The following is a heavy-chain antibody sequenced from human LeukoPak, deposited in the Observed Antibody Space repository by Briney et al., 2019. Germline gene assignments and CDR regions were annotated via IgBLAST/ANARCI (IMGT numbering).Heavy chain of an antibody. V-gene: IGHV1-8*01. J-gene: IGHJ4*02. D-gene: IGHD3-10*01. CDR2: MNPNSGDT. CDR1: GYSLTELS. CDR3: AREIGTYGDF. Sequence: ASVKVSCKVSGYSLTELSMHWVRQAPGKGLEWMGWMNPNSGDTGYAQKFQGRVTMTRNTSRSTAYMELSSLRSEDTAVYYCAREIGTYGDFWGQGTLVTVSS.